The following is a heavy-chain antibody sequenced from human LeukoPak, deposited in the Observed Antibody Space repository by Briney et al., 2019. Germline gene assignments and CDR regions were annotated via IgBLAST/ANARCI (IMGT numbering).Heavy chain of an antibody. J-gene: IGHJ5*02. CDR2: IIPILGIA. V-gene: IGHV1-69*04. D-gene: IGHD3-10*01. CDR3: AREGMSGRYNWFDT. CDR1: GGTFSSYA. Sequence: SVTVSCKASGGTFSSYAISWVRQAPGQGLEWMGRIIPILGIANYAQKFQGRVTITADKSTSTAYMELSSLRSEDTAVYYCAREGMSGRYNWFDTWGQGTLVTVSS.